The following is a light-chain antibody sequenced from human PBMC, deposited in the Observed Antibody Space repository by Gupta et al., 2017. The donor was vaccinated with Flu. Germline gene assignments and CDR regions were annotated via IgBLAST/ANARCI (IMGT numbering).Light chain of an antibody. CDR2: DAS. Sequence: EIVLTQSPATLSLSPGERATLSCRASQSISSYLAWYQQKPGQAPRLLIYDASNRDTGNPARFSGSGYGTDLTLTISSREQEDFAVYYCQKLSNWPPFTFGHGTKLDI. V-gene: IGKV3-11*01. CDR3: QKLSNWPPFT. J-gene: IGKJ3*01. CDR1: QSISSY.